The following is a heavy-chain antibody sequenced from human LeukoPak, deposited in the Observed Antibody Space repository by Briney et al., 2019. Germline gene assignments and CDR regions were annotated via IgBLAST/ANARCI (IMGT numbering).Heavy chain of an antibody. D-gene: IGHD3-10*01. CDR2: IIPIFGTA. J-gene: IGHJ4*02. Sequence: ASVKVSCKASGGTFSSYSISWVRQAPGQGLECMGGIIPIFGTANYAQKFQGRVTITTDESTSTAYMELSSLRSEDTAVYYCCITMVREADYWGQGTLVTVSS. CDR3: CITMVREADY. V-gene: IGHV1-69*05. CDR1: GGTFSSYS.